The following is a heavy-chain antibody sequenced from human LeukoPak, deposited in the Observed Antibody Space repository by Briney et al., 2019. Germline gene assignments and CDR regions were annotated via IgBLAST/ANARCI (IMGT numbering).Heavy chain of an antibody. D-gene: IGHD6-19*01. CDR1: GFTFSTYA. CDR3: AKRDSGRYFDS. CDR2: ISGGGSAT. Sequence: GGSLRLSCAASGFTFSTYAMSWVRQAPGKGLEWVSGISGGGSATIYADSVKGRFTISRDNSKNTLYLQINSLRTEDTAVYYCAKRDSGRYFDSWSQGTLVTVSS. V-gene: IGHV3-23*01. J-gene: IGHJ4*02.